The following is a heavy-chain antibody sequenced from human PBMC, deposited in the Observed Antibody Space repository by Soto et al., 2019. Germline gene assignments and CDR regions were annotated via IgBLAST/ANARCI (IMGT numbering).Heavy chain of an antibody. CDR3: ARDSDIVGPKYDILTGYFP. V-gene: IGHV1-18*01. CDR2: ISAYNGNT. Sequence: GASVKVSCKASGYTFTSYGISWVRQAPGQGLEWMGWISAYNGNTNYAQKLQGRVTMTTDTSTSTAYMELRSLRSDDTAVYYCARDSDIVGPKYDILTGYFPWGQGTLVTVSS. CDR1: GYTFTSYG. J-gene: IGHJ5*02. D-gene: IGHD3-9*01.